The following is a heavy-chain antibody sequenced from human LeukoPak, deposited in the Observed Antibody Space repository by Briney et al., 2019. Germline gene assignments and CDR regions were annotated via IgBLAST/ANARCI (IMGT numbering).Heavy chain of an antibody. J-gene: IGHJ4*02. Sequence: GGSLRLSCTASGFTFGDYAMTWVRQAPGKGLEWVGFIRSKAYGGTTEYAASVKGRFTISRDDSKSIAYLQMNILKTEDTAVYYCTRQRGYSSGCLDYWGQGTLVTVFS. V-gene: IGHV3-49*04. D-gene: IGHD6-19*01. CDR1: GFTFGDYA. CDR2: IRSKAYGGTT. CDR3: TRQRGYSSGCLDY.